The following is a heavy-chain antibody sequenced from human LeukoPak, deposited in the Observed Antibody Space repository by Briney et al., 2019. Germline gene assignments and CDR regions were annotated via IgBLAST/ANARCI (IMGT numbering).Heavy chain of an antibody. D-gene: IGHD1-14*01. V-gene: IGHV3-30-3*01. CDR1: GFTFSSYA. CDR2: ISYDGSNK. J-gene: IGHJ6*02. CDR3: ARDPQQQPEYYYYGMDV. Sequence: PGGSLRLSCAASGFTFSSYAMHWVRQAPGKGLEWVAVISYDGSNKYYADSVKGRFTISRDNSKNTLYLQMNSLRAEDTAVYYCARDPQQQPEYYYYGMDVWGQGTTVTVSS.